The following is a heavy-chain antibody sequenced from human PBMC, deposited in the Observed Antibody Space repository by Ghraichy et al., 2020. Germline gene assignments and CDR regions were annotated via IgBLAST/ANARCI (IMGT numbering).Heavy chain of an antibody. CDR1: GGSISSSSYY. CDR3: ASTDIVVVPAAYTGSWFDP. V-gene: IGHV4-39*01. J-gene: IGHJ5*02. D-gene: IGHD2-2*01. CDR2: IYYSGST. Sequence: SQTLSLTCTVSGGSISSSSYYWGWIRQPPGKGLEWIGSIYYSGSTYYNPSLKSRVTISVDTSKNQFSLKLSSVTAADTAVYYCASTDIVVVPAAYTGSWFDPWGQGTLVTVSS.